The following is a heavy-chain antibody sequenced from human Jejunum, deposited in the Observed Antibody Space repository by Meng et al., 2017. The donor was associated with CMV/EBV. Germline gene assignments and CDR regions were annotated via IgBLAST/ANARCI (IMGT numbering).Heavy chain of an antibody. V-gene: IGHV3-23*01. CDR2: ITGSGGST. Sequence: SLRLSCAASGFHFSSYAMNWVRQAPGKGLEWVSEITGSGGSTYYADSVKGRFTISRDNSKNTLYLQMNSLRADDTAVYYCAKLSDSWGQGTLVTVSS. CDR3: AKLSDS. CDR1: GFHFSSYA. J-gene: IGHJ4*02.